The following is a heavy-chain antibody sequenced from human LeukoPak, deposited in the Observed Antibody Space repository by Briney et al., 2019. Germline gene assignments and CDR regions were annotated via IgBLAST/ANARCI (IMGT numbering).Heavy chain of an antibody. CDR1: GGTFSSYA. J-gene: IGHJ4*02. Sequence: ASVKVSCKASGGTFSSYAISWVRQAPGQGLEWMGGIIPIFGTANYAQKFQGRVTITADKSTSTAYMELSSLRSEDTAVYYCARGSLQGELPPLGYWGQGTLVTVSS. CDR2: IIPIFGTA. D-gene: IGHD1-26*01. CDR3: ARGSLQGELPPLGY. V-gene: IGHV1-69*06.